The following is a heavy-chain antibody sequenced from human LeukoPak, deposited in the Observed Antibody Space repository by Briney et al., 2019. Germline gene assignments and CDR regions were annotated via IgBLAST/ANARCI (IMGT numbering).Heavy chain of an antibody. D-gene: IGHD4-11*01. CDR2: ISSSSSTI. CDR3: ARSTFTVTTLDPPPVPYYMDV. Sequence: GGSLRLSCAASGFTFSSYSMNWVRQAPGKGLEWVSYISSSSSTIYYADSVKGRFTISRDNAKNSLYLQMNSLRAEDTAVYYCARSTFTVTTLDPPPVPYYMDVWGKETTVTVSS. J-gene: IGHJ6*03. CDR1: GFTFSSYS. V-gene: IGHV3-48*01.